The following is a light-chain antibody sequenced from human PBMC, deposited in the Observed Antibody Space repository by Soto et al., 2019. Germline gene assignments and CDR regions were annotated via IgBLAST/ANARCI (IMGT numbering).Light chain of an antibody. CDR3: QQCRNWPLT. V-gene: IGKV3-15*01. CDR1: QNVYNN. CDR2: DAS. J-gene: IGKJ4*01. Sequence: EIVMTQSPATLSVSPGEGATLSCKASQNVYNNLAWYQQRPGQPPRLLIYDASTRATGISARFSGSGYGTELNLPVRSLQSADFAVYFCQQCRNWPLTFGGGTKVEIK.